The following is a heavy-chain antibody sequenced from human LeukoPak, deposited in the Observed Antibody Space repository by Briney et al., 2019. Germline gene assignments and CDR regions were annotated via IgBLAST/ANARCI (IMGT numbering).Heavy chain of an antibody. J-gene: IGHJ6*02. V-gene: IGHV4-59*01. CDR3: ARGRGYSGYDYAPRYYYYYGMDV. CDR1: GGSISSYY. CDR2: IYYSGST. Sequence: SETLPLTCTVSGGSISSYYWSWIRQPPGKGLEWIGYIYYSGSTNYNPSLKSRVTISVDTSKNQFSLKLSSVTAADTAVYYCARGRGYSGYDYAPRYYYYYGMDVWGQGTTVTVPS. D-gene: IGHD5-12*01.